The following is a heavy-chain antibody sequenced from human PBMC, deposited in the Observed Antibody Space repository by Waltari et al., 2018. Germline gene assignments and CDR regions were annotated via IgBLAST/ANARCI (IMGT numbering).Heavy chain of an antibody. D-gene: IGHD6-19*01. CDR1: GFTFSSYA. Sequence: QVQLVESGGGVVQPGRSLRLSCAASGFTFSSYAMHWVRQAPGKGLEWVAVISYDGSNKYYADSVKGRFDISRDNSRNTLYLQMDSLRADDTAVYYCARGRVGSSGWYGYWGQGTLVTVSS. CDR3: ARGRVGSSGWYGY. J-gene: IGHJ4*02. CDR2: ISYDGSNK. V-gene: IGHV3-30*07.